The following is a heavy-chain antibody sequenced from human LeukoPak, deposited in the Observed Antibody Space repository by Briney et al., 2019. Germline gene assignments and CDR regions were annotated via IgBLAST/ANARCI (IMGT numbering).Heavy chain of an antibody. CDR2: IYSSGST. J-gene: IGHJ4*02. D-gene: IGHD6-19*01. Sequence: SETLSLTCSVSGGSINSYYWTWIRQLAGKGPEWIGRIYSSGSTNYNPSLKGRVTMSLDTSKNQFSLKLTSVTAADTAVYYCARDASGWSGDYFDYWGQGILVTVSS. CDR3: ARDASGWSGDYFDY. CDR1: GGSINSYY. V-gene: IGHV4-4*07.